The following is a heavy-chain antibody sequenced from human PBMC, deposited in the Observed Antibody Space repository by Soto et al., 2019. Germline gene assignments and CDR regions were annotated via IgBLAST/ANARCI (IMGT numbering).Heavy chain of an antibody. CDR3: ARVSGSYYYGMDV. J-gene: IGHJ6*02. D-gene: IGHD1-26*01. CDR2: IYYSGST. Sequence: ASETLSLTCTVSGGSISSSSYYWGWIRQPPGKGLEWIGSIYYSGSTYYNPSLKSRVTISVDTSKNQFSLKLSSVTAADTAVYYCARVSGSYYYGMDVWGQGITVTVSS. V-gene: IGHV4-39*07. CDR1: GGSISSSSYY.